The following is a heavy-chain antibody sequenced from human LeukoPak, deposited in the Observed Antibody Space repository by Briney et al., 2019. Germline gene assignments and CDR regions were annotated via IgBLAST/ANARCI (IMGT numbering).Heavy chain of an antibody. V-gene: IGHV1-69*13. CDR1: RDTFSSHD. D-gene: IGHD6-13*01. CDR2: IIAIFGTA. CDR3: ARDADVAAAAKGWFDP. J-gene: IGHJ5*02. Sequence: SVKVSCKAARDTFSSHDINWVRQATGQGLEWMGGIIAIFGTAKYAQKFQGRITITADESTSTAYMELSSLRSEDTAVFYCARDADVAAAAKGWFDPWGQGTLVTVSS.